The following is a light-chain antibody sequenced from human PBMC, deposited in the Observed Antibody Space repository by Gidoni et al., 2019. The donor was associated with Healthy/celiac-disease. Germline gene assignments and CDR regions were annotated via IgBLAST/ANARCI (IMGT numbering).Light chain of an antibody. Sequence: AIRMTQSPSSFPASTGDRVTITCRASQGISSYLAWYQQKPGKAPKLLIYAASTLQSGVPSRFSGSGSGTDFTLTISCLQSEDFETYYCQQYYSYPFTFGPXTKVDI. CDR3: QQYYSYPFT. J-gene: IGKJ3*01. CDR1: QGISSY. V-gene: IGKV1-8*01. CDR2: AAS.